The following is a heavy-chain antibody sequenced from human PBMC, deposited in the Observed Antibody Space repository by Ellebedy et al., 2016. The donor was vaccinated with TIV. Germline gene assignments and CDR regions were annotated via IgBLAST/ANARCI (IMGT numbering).Heavy chain of an antibody. Sequence: GESLKVSCAASGFTFSAYGMHWVRQAPGKGLEWVTYIRYDGSNKYYADSVKGRFTISRDNSKNTLFLEMKSLRAEDTAIYYCAGLWFGDSPRDNSDYWGRGTLVTVSS. J-gene: IGHJ4*02. CDR1: GFTFSAYG. CDR3: AGLWFGDSPRDNSDY. V-gene: IGHV3-30*02. CDR2: IRYDGSNK. D-gene: IGHD3-10*01.